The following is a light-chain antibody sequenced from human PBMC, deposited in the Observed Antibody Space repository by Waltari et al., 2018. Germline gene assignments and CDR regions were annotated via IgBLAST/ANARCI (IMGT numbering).Light chain of an antibody. Sequence: SALTQPASVSGSPGQSITISCTGTSSDVGGYNYVSWYQHHPGKAPKVKIFDVTKRPSGVSNRFSGSKSGNTASLTISGLQAEDEADYYCSSYTSSSTSLYVFGTGTKVTVL. V-gene: IGLV2-14*03. CDR3: SSYTSSSTSLYV. CDR1: SSDVGGYNY. CDR2: DVT. J-gene: IGLJ1*01.